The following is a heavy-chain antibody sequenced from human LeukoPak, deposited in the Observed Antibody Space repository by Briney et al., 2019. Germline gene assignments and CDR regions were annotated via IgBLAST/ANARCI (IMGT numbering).Heavy chain of an antibody. D-gene: IGHD6-19*01. CDR2: IYYSGST. CDR3: ARDGSGGWYGY. V-gene: IGHV4-39*07. Sequence: PSETLSLTCTVSGGSISSSSYYWGWIRQPPGKGLEWIGSIYYSGSTYYNPSLKSRVTISVDTSKNQFSLKLSSVTAADTAVYYCARDGSGGWYGYWGQGTLVTVSS. J-gene: IGHJ4*02. CDR1: GGSISSSSYY.